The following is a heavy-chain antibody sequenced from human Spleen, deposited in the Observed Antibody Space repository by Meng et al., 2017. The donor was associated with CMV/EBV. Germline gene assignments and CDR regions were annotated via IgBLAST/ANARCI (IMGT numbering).Heavy chain of an antibody. D-gene: IGHD2-2*01. CDR1: GFTFSSYA. CDR2: ISGSGGST. J-gene: IGHJ6*02. Sequence: GESLKISCAAPGFTFSSYAMSWVRQAPGKGLEWVSAISGSGGSTYYADSVKGRFTISRDNSKNTLYLQMNSLRAEDTAVYYCALFEGYCSSTSCPEGYYGMDVWGQGTTVTVSS. V-gene: IGHV3-23*01. CDR3: ALFEGYCSSTSCPEGYYGMDV.